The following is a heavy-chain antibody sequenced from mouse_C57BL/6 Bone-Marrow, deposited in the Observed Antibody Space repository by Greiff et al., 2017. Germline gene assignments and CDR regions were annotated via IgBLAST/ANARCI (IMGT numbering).Heavy chain of an antibody. CDR1: GYTFTSYW. Sequence: QVQLQQPGAELVGPGTSVKLSCKASGYTFTSYWMHWVKQRPGQGLEWIGVIDPSDSYTNYNQKFKGKATLTVDTSSSTAYMQLSSLTSEASAVYYCISFYVRRYFDVWGTGTTVTVSS. CDR2: IDPSDSYT. D-gene: IGHD1-1*01. V-gene: IGHV1-59*01. CDR3: ISFYVRRYFDV. J-gene: IGHJ1*03.